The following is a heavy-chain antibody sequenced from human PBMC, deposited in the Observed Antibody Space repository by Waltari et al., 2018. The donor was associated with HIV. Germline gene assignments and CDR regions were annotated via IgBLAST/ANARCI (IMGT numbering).Heavy chain of an antibody. Sequence: EVQLLVSGGGLVQPGGSLRLCCAASGFTFSSYALSWVRQAPGKGLEWGAAISGSGGSTYYADSVKGRFTISRDNSKNTLYLQMNSLRAEDTAVYYCAKSQGSGTYYYGMDVWGQGTTVTVSS. CDR2: ISGSGGST. V-gene: IGHV3-23*01. CDR1: GFTFSSYA. J-gene: IGHJ6*02. D-gene: IGHD3-10*01. CDR3: AKSQGSGTYYYGMDV.